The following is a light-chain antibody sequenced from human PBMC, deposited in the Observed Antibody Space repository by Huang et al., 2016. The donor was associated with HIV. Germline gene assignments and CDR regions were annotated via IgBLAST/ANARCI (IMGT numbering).Light chain of an antibody. J-gene: IGKJ2*01. Sequence: DIVMTQSPDSLAVSLGERAPINCKSSQSLLLNSNNKKYLAWYQQKPGQPPNLLIDWASARKSGVPDRFSVSGSETDFTLTISSLQAEDVAVYYCQQHYSSPPTFGQGTKLEIK. CDR3: QQHYSSPPT. V-gene: IGKV4-1*01. CDR1: QSLLLNSNNKKY. CDR2: WAS.